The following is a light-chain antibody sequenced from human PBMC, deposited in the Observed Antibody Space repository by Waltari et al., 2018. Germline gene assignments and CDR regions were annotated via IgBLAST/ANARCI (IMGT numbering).Light chain of an antibody. V-gene: IGLV6-57*04. CDR3: QSYDGSNHVI. CDR1: RGSIASNY. Sequence: NFMPTQPHSVSESPGKTVTISCTRSRGSIASNYVQGYQQRPGSAPSTVIYEDNQRPSGVPDRFSGSIDSSSSSASLTISGLKTEDEADYYCQSYDGSNHVIFGGGTKLTVL. CDR2: EDN. J-gene: IGLJ2*01.